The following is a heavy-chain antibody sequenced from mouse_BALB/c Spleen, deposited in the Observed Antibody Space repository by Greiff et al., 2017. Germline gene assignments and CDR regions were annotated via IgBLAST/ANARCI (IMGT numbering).Heavy chain of an antibody. CDR3: ARGIFISTVVDRAYYLDY. CDR1: GYTFTSYW. V-gene: IGHV1S22*01. Sequence: LQQPGSELVRPGASVKLSCKASGYTFTSYWMHWVKQRPGQGLEWIGNIYPGSGSTNYAEKFKSKGTLTVDTSSITAYMHLSSLTSEDSAVYSGARGIFISTVVDRAYYLDYWGQGTTLTVSS. J-gene: IGHJ2*01. CDR2: IYPGSGST. D-gene: IGHD1-1*01.